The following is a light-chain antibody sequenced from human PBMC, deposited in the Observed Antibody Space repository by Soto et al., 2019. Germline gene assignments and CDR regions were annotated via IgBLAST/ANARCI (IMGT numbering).Light chain of an antibody. CDR1: SSDVGGYNY. Sequence: QSALTQPASVSGSPGQSITISCTGTSSDVGGYNYVSWYQQHPGKAPKLMIYDVSNGPSGVSNRFSGSKSGNTASLTISGLQAEDEADYYCSSYTSSSTLVVFGGGTQLTVL. J-gene: IGLJ2*01. V-gene: IGLV2-14*01. CDR3: SSYTSSSTLVV. CDR2: DVS.